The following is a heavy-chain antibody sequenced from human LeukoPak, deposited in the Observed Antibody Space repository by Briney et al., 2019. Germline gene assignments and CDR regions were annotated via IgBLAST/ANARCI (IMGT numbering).Heavy chain of an antibody. CDR3: AKWGDFDVLTGYYVPDF. J-gene: IGHJ4*02. CDR2: ITGSGGNT. D-gene: IGHD3-9*01. Sequence: GASLRLSCAASGFTFSNYAMSWVRQAPGKGLEGVSAITGSGGNTYYADSVKGWFTISRDNSKNTLYLQMNSLRDEDTAVYYCAKWGDFDVLTGYYVPDFWGQGPLVTVSS. CDR1: GFTFSNYA. V-gene: IGHV3-23*01.